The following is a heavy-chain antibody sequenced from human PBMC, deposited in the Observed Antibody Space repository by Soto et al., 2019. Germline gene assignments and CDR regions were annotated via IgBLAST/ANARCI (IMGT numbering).Heavy chain of an antibody. Sequence: QVQLVQSGAEVKKPGASVKVSCKASGDTFTDYYIHWVRQAPGQGLEWLGTVNPSGGHTTYAQHFLGRMTMTRDTSTSTLYMELTSLTSEDTAVYYCARGGHVVVVTAALDYWGQGTLVTVSS. D-gene: IGHD2-21*02. CDR1: GDTFTDYY. CDR3: ARGGHVVVVTAALDY. J-gene: IGHJ4*02. V-gene: IGHV1-46*01. CDR2: VNPSGGHT.